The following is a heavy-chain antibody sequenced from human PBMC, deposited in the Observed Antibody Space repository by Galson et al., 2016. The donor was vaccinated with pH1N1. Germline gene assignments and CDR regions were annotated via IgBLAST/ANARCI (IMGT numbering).Heavy chain of an antibody. V-gene: IGHV4-59*01. CDR3: ARRRGGWDAFDV. J-gene: IGHJ3*01. CDR1: GDSINGYY. CDR2: IYFSGRT. D-gene: IGHD6-19*01. Sequence: ETLSLTCIVSGDSINGYYWSWIRQPPGKGLEWIAYIYFSGRTNYNPSLKSRVTISVDRSNNHFSLKVNSVPAADTAVYYCARRRGGWDAFDVWGQGTSVTVSS.